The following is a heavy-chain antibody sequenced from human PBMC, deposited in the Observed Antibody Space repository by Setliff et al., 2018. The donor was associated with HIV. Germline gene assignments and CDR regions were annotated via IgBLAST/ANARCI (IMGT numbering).Heavy chain of an antibody. Sequence: SETLSLTCTVSGGSITSGNYFWSWIRQPAGKGLEWIGHMYTDGSTNYNPSFKSRVTISADTSKNQFSLKLSSVTAADTAVYYCARDSRWLQFPYFDSWGQGTPVTVPS. CDR3: ARDSRWLQFPYFDS. V-gene: IGHV4-61*09. CDR1: GGSITSGNYF. D-gene: IGHD5-12*01. J-gene: IGHJ4*01. CDR2: MYTDGST.